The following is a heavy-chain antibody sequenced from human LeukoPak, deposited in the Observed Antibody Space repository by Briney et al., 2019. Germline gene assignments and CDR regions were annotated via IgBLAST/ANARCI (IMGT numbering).Heavy chain of an antibody. CDR3: ASLRGYSGYSHFDY. Sequence: KPSETLSLTCTVSGGSFSSRTYYWGWIRQPPGKGLEWIGSISNSGSTYYNPSLKSRVTISVDTSKNQFSLKLTSVTAADTAVYYCASLRGYSGYSHFDYWGQGTLVTVSS. CDR1: GGSFSSRTYY. J-gene: IGHJ4*02. CDR2: ISNSGST. V-gene: IGHV4-39*01. D-gene: IGHD5-12*01.